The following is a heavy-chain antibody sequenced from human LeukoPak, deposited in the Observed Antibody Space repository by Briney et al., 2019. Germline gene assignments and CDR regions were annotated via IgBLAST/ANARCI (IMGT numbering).Heavy chain of an antibody. CDR1: GGSISSSSYY. CDR3: ARLEGSHTSFDY. Sequence: SETLSLTCTVSGGSISSSSYYWGWIRQPPGKGLEWIGSIYYSGSTYYNPSLKSRVTISVDTSKNQFSLKLSSVTAADTAVYYCARLEGSHTSFDYWGPGTLVTVSS. J-gene: IGHJ4*02. CDR2: IYYSGST. V-gene: IGHV4-39*01. D-gene: IGHD1-26*01.